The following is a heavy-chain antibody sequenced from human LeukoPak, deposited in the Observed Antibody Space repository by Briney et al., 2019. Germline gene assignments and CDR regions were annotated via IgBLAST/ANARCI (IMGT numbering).Heavy chain of an antibody. J-gene: IGHJ5*02. CDR2: IYGSGTT. CDR1: GGSVSNYY. Sequence: PSETLSLTCTVSGGSVSNYYWSWVRQPAGKGLEWIGRIYGSGTTRYNPSLQSRVTMSVDVSKNQFSLKLTSMTVADTAVYFCARGMAEAYDYNWFDPWGQGILVTASS. D-gene: IGHD5-12*01. V-gene: IGHV4-4*07. CDR3: ARGMAEAYDYNWFDP.